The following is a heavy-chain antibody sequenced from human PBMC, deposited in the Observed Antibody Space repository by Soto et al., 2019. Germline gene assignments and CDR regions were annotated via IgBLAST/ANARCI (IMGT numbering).Heavy chain of an antibody. Sequence: GASVKVSCKASGYTFTSYGISWVRQAPGQGLEWMGWISAYNGNTNYAQKLQGRVTMTTDTSTSTAYMELRSLRSDDTAVYYCASHNLYDYIWGSYRYTDAFDIWGQGTMVNVS. CDR3: ASHNLYDYIWGSYRYTDAFDI. CDR1: GYTFTSYG. CDR2: ISAYNGNT. V-gene: IGHV1-18*01. D-gene: IGHD3-16*02. J-gene: IGHJ3*02.